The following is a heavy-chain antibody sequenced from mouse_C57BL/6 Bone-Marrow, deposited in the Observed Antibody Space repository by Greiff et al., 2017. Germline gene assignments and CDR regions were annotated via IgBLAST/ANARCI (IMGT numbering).Heavy chain of an antibody. CDR2: IDPENGDT. Sequence: VQLQQSGAELVRPGASVKLSCTASGFNFKDDYMHWVKQRPEQGLEWIGWIDPENGDTEYAAKFQGKATITADTSSNTAYLQLSSLASEDTAVYYCSTDWDYGGRGTAPTVSA. J-gene: IGHJ2*01. D-gene: IGHD4-1*01. V-gene: IGHV14-4*01. CDR3: STDWDY. CDR1: GFNFKDDY.